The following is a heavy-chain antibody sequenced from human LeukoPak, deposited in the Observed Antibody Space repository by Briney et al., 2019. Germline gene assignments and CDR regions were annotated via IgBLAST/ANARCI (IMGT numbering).Heavy chain of an antibody. CDR3: ARDGYYDSSGYYFVY. CDR1: GFTFSDYY. V-gene: IGHV3-11*01. D-gene: IGHD3-22*01. J-gene: IGHJ4*02. CDR2: ISSSGSTI. Sequence: GGSLRLSCAASGFTFSDYYMSWIRQPPGKGLEWVSYISSSGSTIYYADSVKGRFTISRDNAKNPLYLQMNSLRAGDTAVYYCARDGYYDSSGYYFVYWGQGTLVTVSS.